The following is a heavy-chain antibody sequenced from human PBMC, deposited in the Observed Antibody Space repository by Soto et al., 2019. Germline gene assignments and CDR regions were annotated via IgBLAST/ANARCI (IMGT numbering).Heavy chain of an antibody. CDR2: INPKSEGI. J-gene: IGHJ6*01. CDR3: ARGHSPDCSSGVCSFYYNYPMHV. Sequence: VQLVQSGAEVKKPGASLKVSGRASGYAFIYYHIHWVRQAPGQGLETMGSINPKSEGISFVPKFRDWLTMPTDTSPSTAYFELTGLQSDDPALSYCARGHSPDCSSGVCSFYYNYPMHVWGPGTTVTVA. D-gene: IGHD2-8*01. CDR1: GYAFIYYH. V-gene: IGHV1-2*04.